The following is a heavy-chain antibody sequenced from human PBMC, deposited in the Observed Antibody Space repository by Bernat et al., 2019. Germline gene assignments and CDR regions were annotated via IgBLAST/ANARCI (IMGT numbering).Heavy chain of an antibody. V-gene: IGHV4-39*01. Sequence: QLQLQESGPGLVKPSETLSLTCTVSGGSISSSSYYWGWIRQPPGKGLEWIGSIYYSGSTYYNPSLKSRVTISVDTSKNQFSLKLSSVTAADTAVYYCARYGITIFGVVSPFDYWGQGTLVTASS. CDR1: GGSISSSSYY. J-gene: IGHJ4*02. CDR3: ARYGITIFGVVSPFDY. D-gene: IGHD3-3*01. CDR2: IYYSGST.